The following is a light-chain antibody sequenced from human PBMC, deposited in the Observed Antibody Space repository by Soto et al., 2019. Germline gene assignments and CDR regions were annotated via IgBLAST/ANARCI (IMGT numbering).Light chain of an antibody. J-gene: IGKJ2*02. CDR2: DTS. CDR3: QQYDNWTPCT. Sequence: EIVMTQSPATLSVSPGERVTLSCRASQSVSRFLAWYQQRPGQAPRLLIYDTSTRATGVPARFSGSGSGTEFSLTISSLQSEDFAVYYCQQYDNWTPCTFGQGTKLEVK. V-gene: IGKV3-15*01. CDR1: QSVSRF.